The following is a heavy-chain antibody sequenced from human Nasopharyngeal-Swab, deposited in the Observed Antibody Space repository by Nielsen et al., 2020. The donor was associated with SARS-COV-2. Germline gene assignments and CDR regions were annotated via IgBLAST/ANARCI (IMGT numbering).Heavy chain of an antibody. CDR3: ARDFGAPSSSWYDGDWFDP. J-gene: IGHJ5*02. V-gene: IGHV3-11*01. D-gene: IGHD6-13*01. Sequence: LTTAASGDAFSDYYMSWIRQAPGKGREWVSYISSSGSTIYYADSVKGRFTISSDNAKNSLYLQMNSLRAEDTAVYYCARDFGAPSSSWYDGDWFDPWGQGTLVTVSS. CDR2: ISSSGSTI. CDR1: GDAFSDYY.